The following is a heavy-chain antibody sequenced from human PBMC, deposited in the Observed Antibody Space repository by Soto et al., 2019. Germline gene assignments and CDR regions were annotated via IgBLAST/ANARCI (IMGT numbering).Heavy chain of an antibody. CDR2: IYYSGST. CDR1: GGSISSGGYY. V-gene: IGHV4-31*03. J-gene: IGHJ3*02. D-gene: IGHD2-15*01. CDR3: ASDCSCGSCYGAFDI. Sequence: QVQLQESGPGLVKPSQTLSLTCTVSGGSISSGGYYWSWIRQHPGKGLEWIGYIYYSGSTYYNPSLNSRVTISVDTSKNQFSLKRSSVTAADTAVYYCASDCSCGSCYGAFDIWGQGTMVTVSS.